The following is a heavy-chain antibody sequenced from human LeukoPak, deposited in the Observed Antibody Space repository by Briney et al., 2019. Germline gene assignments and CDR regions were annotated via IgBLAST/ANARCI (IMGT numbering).Heavy chain of an antibody. CDR2: IYHSGST. D-gene: IGHD1-1*01. CDR3: ARRMNDVSPFDY. CDR1: GGSISSSNW. J-gene: IGHJ4*02. Sequence: SETLSLTRAVSGGSISSSNWWSWVRQPPGKGLEWIGEIYHSGSTNYNPSLKSRVTISVDKSKNQFSLKLSSVTAADTAVYYCARRMNDVSPFDYWGQGTLVTVSS. V-gene: IGHV4-4*02.